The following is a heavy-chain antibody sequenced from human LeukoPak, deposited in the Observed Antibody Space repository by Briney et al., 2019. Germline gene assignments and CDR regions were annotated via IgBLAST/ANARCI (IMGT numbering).Heavy chain of an antibody. Sequence: SETLSLTCAVYGGSFSGYYWSWIRQPPGKGLEWIGVINHSGSTNYNPSLKSRVTISVDTSKNQFSLKLSSVTAADTAVYYCARGRYNWNSPNYFDYWGQGTLVTVSS. CDR2: INHSGST. D-gene: IGHD1-7*01. CDR3: ARGRYNWNSPNYFDY. CDR1: GGSFSGYY. J-gene: IGHJ4*02. V-gene: IGHV4-34*01.